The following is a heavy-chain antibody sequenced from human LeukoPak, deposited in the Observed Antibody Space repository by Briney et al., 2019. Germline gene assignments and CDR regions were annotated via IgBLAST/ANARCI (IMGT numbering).Heavy chain of an antibody. V-gene: IGHV3-21*01. CDR2: ISSSSSYI. J-gene: IGHJ4*02. D-gene: IGHD6-19*01. CDR3: ARRSGIAVAGAFDY. CDR1: GFTFSSYS. Sequence: PGGSLRLSCAASGFTFSSYSMNWVRQAPGKGLEWVSFISSSSSYIYYADSVKGRFTISRDNAKNSLYLQMNSLRVEDTAVYYCARRSGIAVAGAFDYWGQGTLVTVSS.